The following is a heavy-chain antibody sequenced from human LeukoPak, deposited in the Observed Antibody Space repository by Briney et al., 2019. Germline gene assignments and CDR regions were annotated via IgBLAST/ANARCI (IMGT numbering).Heavy chain of an antibody. CDR2: IHYTGTT. Sequence: SETLSLTCTVSGDSITSYHWSWIRQPPGKGPEWIGFIHYTGTTNYSPSLRSRVTISVDTSKNQFSLKLSSVTAADTAVYYCARGGLLGVVVAATSPGIDYWGQGTLVTVSS. D-gene: IGHD2-15*01. V-gene: IGHV4-59*01. J-gene: IGHJ4*02. CDR3: ARGGLLGVVVAATSPGIDY. CDR1: GDSITSYH.